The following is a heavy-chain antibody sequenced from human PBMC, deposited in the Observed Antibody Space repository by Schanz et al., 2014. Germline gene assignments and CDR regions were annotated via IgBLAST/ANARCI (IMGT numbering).Heavy chain of an antibody. V-gene: IGHV1-18*01. CDR3: ARIIDGDYLY. Sequence: QVQLVQSRPEVKKPGASVKVSCKASGYTFTSYGISWVRQAPGQGFEWVGSIIPPLRQTRYAQKFEERVIITADTSTTTVYMDLASLTSDDTAVYFCARIIDGDYLYWGQGTLVTVSS. CDR2: IIPPLRQT. CDR1: GYTFTSYG. D-gene: IGHD4-17*01. J-gene: IGHJ4*02.